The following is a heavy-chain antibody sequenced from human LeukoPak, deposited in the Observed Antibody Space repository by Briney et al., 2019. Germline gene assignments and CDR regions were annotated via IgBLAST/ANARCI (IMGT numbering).Heavy chain of an antibody. D-gene: IGHD4-17*01. CDR2: IYYSGST. V-gene: IGHV4-38-2*02. Sequence: SETLSLTCTVSGYSISSGYYWGWIRQPPGKGLEWIGSIYYSGSTYYNPSLKSRVTISVDTSKNQFSLKLSSVTAADTAVYYCARAPVTTFFDYWGQGALVTVSS. CDR3: ARAPVTTFFDY. CDR1: GYSISSGYY. J-gene: IGHJ4*02.